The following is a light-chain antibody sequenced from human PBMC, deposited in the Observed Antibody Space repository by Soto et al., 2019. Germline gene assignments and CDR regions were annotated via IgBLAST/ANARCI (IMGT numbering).Light chain of an antibody. CDR2: HNN. J-gene: IGLJ2*01. Sequence: QSVLTQPPSASGTPGQRVTISCSGSNSNVGSNTVDWYQQLPGTAPKLLIYHNNQRPSGVPDRLSGSKSGTSASLAISGLQSEDEADYYRAACDDSLNAVVFAGGTKLTVL. CDR3: AACDDSLNAVV. CDR1: NSNVGSNT. V-gene: IGLV1-44*01.